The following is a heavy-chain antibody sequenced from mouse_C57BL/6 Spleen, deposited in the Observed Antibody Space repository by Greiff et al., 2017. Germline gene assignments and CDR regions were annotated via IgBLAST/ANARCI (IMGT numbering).Heavy chain of an antibody. J-gene: IGHJ2*01. CDR1: GYTFTSYW. V-gene: IGHV1-59*01. D-gene: IGHD1-1*01. CDR2: IDPSDSYT. Sequence: QVQLQQPGAELVRPGTSVKLSCKASGYTFTSYWMHWVKQRPGQGLEWIGVIDPSDSYTNYNQKFKGKATLTVDASSSTAYMQLSSLTSEDSAVYYCARRTVVASYYFDYWGQGTTLTVSS. CDR3: ARRTVVASYYFDY.